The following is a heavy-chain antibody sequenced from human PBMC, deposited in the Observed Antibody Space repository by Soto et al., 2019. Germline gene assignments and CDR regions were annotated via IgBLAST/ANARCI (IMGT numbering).Heavy chain of an antibody. CDR2: IIPIFGTA. V-gene: IGHV1-69*06. J-gene: IGHJ5*02. D-gene: IGHD3-16*02. CDR3: ARIGEYYDYVWGSYRSGWFVP. Sequence: QVQLVQSGAEVKKPGSSVKVSCKASGGTFSSYAISWVRQAPGQGLEWMGGIIPIFGTANYAQKFQGRVTITADKSTSTAYMELSSLRSEDTAVYYCARIGEYYDYVWGSYRSGWFVPWGQGTLVTVSS. CDR1: GGTFSSYA.